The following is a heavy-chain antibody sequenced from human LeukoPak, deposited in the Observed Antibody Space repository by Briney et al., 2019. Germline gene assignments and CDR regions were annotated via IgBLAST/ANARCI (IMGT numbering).Heavy chain of an antibody. CDR1: GFTFRSYW. CDR3: ARVEYSGWNLEY. Sequence: GGPLRLSCAASGFTFRSYWMSWVRQAPGKGLEWVANINQGGSVQYYMDSVKGRFTISRDDAKNSLYVQMNSLRDEDTAVYYCARVEYSGWNLEYWGQGTLVTVSS. J-gene: IGHJ4*02. D-gene: IGHD5-12*01. V-gene: IGHV3-7*01. CDR2: INQGGSVQ.